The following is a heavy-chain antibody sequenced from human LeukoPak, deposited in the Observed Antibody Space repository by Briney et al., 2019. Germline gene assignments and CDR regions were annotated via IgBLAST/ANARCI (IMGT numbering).Heavy chain of an antibody. CDR3: ARVGPGVLDY. J-gene: IGHJ4*02. D-gene: IGHD7-27*01. V-gene: IGHV4-34*01. CDR1: GGSFSGHF. Sequence: SETLSLTCAVYGGSFSGHFWSRIRQPPGKGLEWIVEINDNEITNSNPSLKSRVTVPVDTSKSQFSLNLSSVTAADTAVYYCARVGPGVLDYWGQGALVTVSS. CDR2: INDNEIT.